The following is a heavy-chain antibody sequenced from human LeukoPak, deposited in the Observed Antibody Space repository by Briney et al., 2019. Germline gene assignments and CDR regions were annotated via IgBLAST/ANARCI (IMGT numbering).Heavy chain of an antibody. CDR3: ARDLVSWFDP. CDR2: IYHSGST. Sequence: QASQTLPLTCTVSGGSISSGGYYWSWIRQPPGKGLEWIGYIYHSGSTYYNPSLKSRVTISVDRSKNQFSLKLSSVTAADTPVYYCARDLVSWFDPWGQGTLVTVSS. J-gene: IGHJ5*02. V-gene: IGHV4-30-2*01. D-gene: IGHD3-9*01. CDR1: GGSISSGGYY.